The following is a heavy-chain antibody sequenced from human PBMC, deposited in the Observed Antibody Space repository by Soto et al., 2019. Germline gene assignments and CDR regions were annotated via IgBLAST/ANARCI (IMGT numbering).Heavy chain of an antibody. J-gene: IGHJ4*02. D-gene: IGHD2-15*01. Sequence: QVQLVQSGAEVKKPGASVTVSCKTSGYTFPDYYLHWVRQAPGQGLEWMGWLNPRSGGTNNAQKFQGRVTMTRGTPISTVYMELTGLRADDTAVYYCARASAAATSWFVYWGQGTLVTVSS. V-gene: IGHV1-2*02. CDR2: LNPRSGGT. CDR1: GYTFPDYY. CDR3: ARASAAATSWFVY.